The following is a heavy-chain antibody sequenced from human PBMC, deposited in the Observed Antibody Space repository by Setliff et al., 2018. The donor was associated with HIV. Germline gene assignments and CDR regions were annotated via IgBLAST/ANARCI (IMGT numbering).Heavy chain of an antibody. CDR3: ARDGSSYYGSGSYTWFDP. Sequence: EASVKVSCKASGYTFTSYDINWVRQATGQGLEWMGWMNPNSGNTGYSQKFQGRVTMTRKISISTAYMELSSLRSEDTAVYYCARDGSSYYGSGSYTWFDPWGQGTLVTVSS. CDR2: MNPNSGNT. CDR1: GYTFTSYD. D-gene: IGHD3-10*01. J-gene: IGHJ5*02. V-gene: IGHV1-8*02.